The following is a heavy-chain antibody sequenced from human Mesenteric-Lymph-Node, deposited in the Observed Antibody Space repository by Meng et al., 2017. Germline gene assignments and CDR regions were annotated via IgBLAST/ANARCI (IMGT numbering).Heavy chain of an antibody. V-gene: IGHV3-21*01. CDR3: ARDYGDYDLDY. CDR2: ISSSSSYI. J-gene: IGHJ4*02. CDR1: GFTFSSYG. D-gene: IGHD4-17*01. Sequence: GESLKISCAASGFTFSSYGMHWVRQAPGKGLEWVSSISSSSSYIYYADSVKGRFTISRDNAKNSLYLQMNSLRAEDTAVYYCARDYGDYDLDYWGQGTLVTVSS.